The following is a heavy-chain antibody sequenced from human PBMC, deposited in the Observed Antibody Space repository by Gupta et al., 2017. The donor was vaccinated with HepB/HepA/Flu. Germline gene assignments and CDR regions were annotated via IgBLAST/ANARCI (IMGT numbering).Heavy chain of an antibody. CDR3: ARILVDTAMVYYYYYMDV. V-gene: IGHV2-26*01. Sequence: QVTLKESGPVLVKPTETLTLTCTVSGFSLSNARMGVSWIRQPPGKALEWLAHIFSNDEKSYSTSLKSRLTISKDTSKSQVVLTMTNMDPVDTATYYCARILVDTAMVYYYYYMDVWGKGTTVTVSS. CDR2: IFSNDEK. CDR1: GFSLSNARMG. D-gene: IGHD5-18*01. J-gene: IGHJ6*03.